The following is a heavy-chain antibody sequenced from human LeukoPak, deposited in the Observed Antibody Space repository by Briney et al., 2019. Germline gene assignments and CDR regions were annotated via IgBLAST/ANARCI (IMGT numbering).Heavy chain of an antibody. CDR3: ARDRSSSWYSD. V-gene: IGHV3-21*01. D-gene: IGHD6-13*01. CDR1: GFLLSNYR. J-gene: IGHJ4*02. Sequence: PGGSLRLSCAASGFLLSNYRMNWVRQAPGKGLEWVSSIGSRGTYIYYADSVKGRFTISRDNAKNSLYLEMNSLRADDTAVYYCARDRSSSWYSDWGQGTLVTVSS. CDR2: IGSRGTYI.